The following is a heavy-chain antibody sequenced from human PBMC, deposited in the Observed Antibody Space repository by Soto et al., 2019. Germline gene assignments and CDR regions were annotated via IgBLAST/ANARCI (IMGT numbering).Heavy chain of an antibody. J-gene: IGHJ3*02. V-gene: IGHV3-30*18. D-gene: IGHD2-15*01. CDR2: ISYDGSNK. Sequence: GGSLRLSCAASGFTFSSYGMHWVRQAPGKGLEWVAVISYDGSNKYYADSVKGRFTISRDNSKNTLYLQMNSLRAEDTAVYYCAHEWDIVPAFDIWGQGTMVTVSS. CDR3: AHEWDIVPAFDI. CDR1: GFTFSSYG.